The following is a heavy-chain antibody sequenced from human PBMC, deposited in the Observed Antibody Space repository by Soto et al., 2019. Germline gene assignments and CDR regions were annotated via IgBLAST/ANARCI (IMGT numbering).Heavy chain of an antibody. J-gene: IGHJ4*02. CDR1: GYTYTSNG. CDR3: ARDLSPYSSGWYRH. Sequence: APVKVTCKASGYTYTSNGISWVRQAPGQGLEWMGWISAYNGNTNYAQKLQGRVTMTTDTSTSTAYMELRSLRSDDTTVYYCARDLSPYSSGWYRHWGQGTLVTVSS. D-gene: IGHD6-19*01. CDR2: ISAYNGNT. V-gene: IGHV1-18*01.